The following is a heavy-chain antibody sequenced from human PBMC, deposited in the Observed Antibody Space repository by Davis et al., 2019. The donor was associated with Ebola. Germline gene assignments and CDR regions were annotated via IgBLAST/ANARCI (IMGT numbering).Heavy chain of an antibody. CDR2: ISAYNGNT. J-gene: IGHJ5*02. V-gene: IGHV1-18*01. CDR3: ARSGDPTRPGTTKNWFDP. D-gene: IGHD1-7*01. Sequence: ASVKVSCKASGYTFTSYGISWVRQAPGQGLEWMGWISAYNGNTNYAQKLQGRVTMTTDTSTSTAYMELRSLRSDDTAVYYCARSGDPTRPGTTKNWFDPWGQGTLVTVSS. CDR1: GYTFTSYG.